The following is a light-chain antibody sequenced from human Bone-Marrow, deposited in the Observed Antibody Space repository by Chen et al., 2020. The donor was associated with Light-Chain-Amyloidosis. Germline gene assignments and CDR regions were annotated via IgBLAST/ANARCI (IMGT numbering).Light chain of an antibody. Sequence: DIVMTQSPLSLSVTPGEAASISCWSSQSLLHSNGYNHLDWYLQKPGQSQPLLIYLGSNRASGDPDRFSGSGGGRGFTLKNGRVEAEEVGVYDCMQVLQTRDTFGEGSMMEIK. J-gene: IGKJ2*01. CDR3: MQVLQTRDT. CDR2: LGS. CDR1: QSLLHSNGYNH. V-gene: IGKV2-28*01.